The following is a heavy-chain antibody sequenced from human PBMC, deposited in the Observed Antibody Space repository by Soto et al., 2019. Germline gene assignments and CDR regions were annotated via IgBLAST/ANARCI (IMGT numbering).Heavy chain of an antibody. Sequence: QVQLVESGGGVVQPGRSLRLSCAASGFTFSSYAMHWVRQAPGKGLEWVAVISYDGSNKYYADSVKGRLTISRDNSKNTMYRQMNSLRAEDTAVYYCARDGIQLWLVDYFDYWGQGTLVTVSS. V-gene: IGHV3-30-3*01. D-gene: IGHD5-18*01. CDR1: GFTFSSYA. CDR3: ARDGIQLWLVDYFDY. J-gene: IGHJ4*02. CDR2: ISYDGSNK.